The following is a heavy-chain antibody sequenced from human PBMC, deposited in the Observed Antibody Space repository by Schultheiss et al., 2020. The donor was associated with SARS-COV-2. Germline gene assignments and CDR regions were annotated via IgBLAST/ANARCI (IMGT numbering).Heavy chain of an antibody. V-gene: IGHV1-18*01. D-gene: IGHD5-18*01. J-gene: IGHJ6*02. CDR3: ARREGGYSYGPNYYYYGMDV. CDR1: GYTFTSYG. CDR2: ISAYNGNT. Sequence: ASVKVSCKASGYTFTSYGISWVRQAPGQGLEWMGWISAYNGNTNYAQKLQGRVTMTTDTSTSTAYMELRSLRSDDTAVYYCARREGGYSYGPNYYYYGMDVWGQGTTLTVSS.